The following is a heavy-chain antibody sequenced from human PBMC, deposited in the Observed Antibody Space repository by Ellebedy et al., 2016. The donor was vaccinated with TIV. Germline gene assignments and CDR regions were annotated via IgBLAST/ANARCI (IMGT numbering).Heavy chain of an antibody. CDR3: ARDYYYGSGRGGNWFDP. CDR2: IKQDGSEK. CDR1: GFTFSSYW. J-gene: IGHJ5*02. Sequence: GESLKISCAASGFTFSSYWMSWVRQAPGKGLEWVANIKQDGSEKYYVDSVKGRFTISRDNAKNSLYLQMNSLRAEDTAVYYCARDYYYGSGRGGNWFDPWGQGTLVTVSS. D-gene: IGHD3-10*01. V-gene: IGHV3-7*01.